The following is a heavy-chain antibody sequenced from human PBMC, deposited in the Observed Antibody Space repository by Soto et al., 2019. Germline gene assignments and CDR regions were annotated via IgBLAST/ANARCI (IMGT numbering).Heavy chain of an antibody. CDR3: AHTMIYSTGGSCSTYFVS. V-gene: IGHV2-5*02. J-gene: IGHJ4*02. CDR2: IYWDDDK. Sequence: QITLKESGPTLVKPTQTLTLTCTFSGFSLGTHGVAVGWVRQPAGKALEWLALIYWDDDKYYSASLNSRLTITKDTSNGQLVLTMTTMDPVATGTYSCAHTMIYSTGGSCSTYFVSWGQGTLVTVSS. D-gene: IGHD2-15*01. CDR1: GFSLGTHGVA.